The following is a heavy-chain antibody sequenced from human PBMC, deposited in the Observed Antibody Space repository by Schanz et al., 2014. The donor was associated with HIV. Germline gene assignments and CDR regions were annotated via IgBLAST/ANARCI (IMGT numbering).Heavy chain of an antibody. CDR2: ISPSNGNT. V-gene: IGHV1-18*01. Sequence: QVQLVQSGAEVKKPGASVRVSCKTSGYIFTSNVITWVRQAPGQGLEWMGWISPSNGNTNYAQKFQGRVTMTTDTSTSTAYMDLRSLRSDDTAVYYCAREKTTRNGFDPWGQGTLVTVSS. J-gene: IGHJ5*02. CDR1: GYIFTSNV. CDR3: AREKTTRNGFDP.